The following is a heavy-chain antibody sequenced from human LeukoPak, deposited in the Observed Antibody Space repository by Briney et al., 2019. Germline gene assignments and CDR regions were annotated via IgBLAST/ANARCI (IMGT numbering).Heavy chain of an antibody. CDR3: GRESRIVGTTSVWYYFDY. CDR1: GGSFSGYY. Sequence: KASETLSLTCAVSGGSFSGYYWSWIRQPPGKGLEWIGFIYHTGSFHYNPSLKSRVTISVDTSKNQFSLNLRSVTAADTAVYFCGRESRIVGTTSVWYYFDYWGQGTLVTVSS. V-gene: IGHV4-34*09. CDR2: IYHTGSF. J-gene: IGHJ4*02. D-gene: IGHD1-26*01.